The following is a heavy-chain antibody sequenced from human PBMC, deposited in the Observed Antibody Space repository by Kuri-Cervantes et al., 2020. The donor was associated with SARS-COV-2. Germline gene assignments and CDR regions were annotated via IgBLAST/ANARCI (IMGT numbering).Heavy chain of an antibody. D-gene: IGHD6-6*01. CDR1: GYTFTSYD. J-gene: IGHJ4*02. CDR2: MNPNSGNT. CDR3: ARAGAVGGSSSNFDY. V-gene: IGHV1-8*01. Sequence: ASVKVSCKASGYTFTSYDINWVRQATGQGLEWMGWMNPNSGNTGYAQKFQGRVTMTRNTSISTAYMELSSLRSDDTAVYYCARAGAVGGSSSNFDYWGQGTLVTVSS.